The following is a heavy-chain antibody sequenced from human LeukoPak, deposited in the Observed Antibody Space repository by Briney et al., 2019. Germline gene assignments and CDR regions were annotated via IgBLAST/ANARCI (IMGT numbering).Heavy chain of an antibody. V-gene: IGHV4-4*09. CDR1: GGSISSYY. CDR2: IYTSGST. CDR3: ARLRSSSWYVGGFWFDP. Sequence: SETLSFTCTVSGGSISSYYWSWIRQPPGKGLEWIGYIYTSGSTNYNPSLKSRVTISVDTSKNQFSLKLSSVTAADTAVYYCARLRSSSWYVGGFWFDPWGQGTLVTVSS. J-gene: IGHJ5*02. D-gene: IGHD6-13*01.